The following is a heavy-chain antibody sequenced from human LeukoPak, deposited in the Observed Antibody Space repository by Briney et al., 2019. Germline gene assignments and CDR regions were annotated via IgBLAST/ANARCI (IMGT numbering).Heavy chain of an antibody. CDR1: GGSISSYY. V-gene: IGHV4-59*01. CDR3: AREASSGWHIDY. CDR2: IFHSGST. D-gene: IGHD6-19*01. Sequence: SETLSLTCTASGGSISSYYWNWIRQPPGKGLEWIGYIFHSGSTNYNPSLKSRVTMSVDTSKNQFSLNLSSVTAADTAVYYCAREASSGWHIDYWGQGTLVTVSS. J-gene: IGHJ4*02.